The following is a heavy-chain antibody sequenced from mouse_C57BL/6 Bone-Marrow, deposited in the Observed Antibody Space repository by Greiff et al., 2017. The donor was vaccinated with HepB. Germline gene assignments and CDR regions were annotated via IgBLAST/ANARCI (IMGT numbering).Heavy chain of an antibody. J-gene: IGHJ2*01. Sequence: VQLQQSGPELVKPGASVKMSCKASGYTFTDYYMHWVKQSHGKSLEWIGYIYPNNGGNGYNQKFKGKATLTVDKSSSTAYMELRNLTSEDSAVYYCARQGLSYYYSLPYYFDNWGQGTTLTVSS. D-gene: IGHD1-1*01. CDR2: IYPNNGGN. CDR1: GYTFTDYY. CDR3: ARQGLSYYYSLPYYFDN. V-gene: IGHV1-34*01.